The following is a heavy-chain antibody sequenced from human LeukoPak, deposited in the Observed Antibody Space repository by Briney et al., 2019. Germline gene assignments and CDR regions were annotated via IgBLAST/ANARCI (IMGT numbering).Heavy chain of an antibody. CDR1: KFPFSHFD. J-gene: IGHJ3*01. D-gene: IGHD3-22*01. V-gene: IGHV3-30*03. Sequence: GGSLRLSCVASKFPFSHFDMHWVRQAPGQGLQWLSSLLYNGSDKKYADSVKGRFTISRDNSKNTLFLQMSSLRVEDTAVYYCARELSRFTMIGNRLDGLDLWGQGTMVTVTS. CDR3: ARELSRFTMIGNRLDGLDL. CDR2: LLYNGSDK.